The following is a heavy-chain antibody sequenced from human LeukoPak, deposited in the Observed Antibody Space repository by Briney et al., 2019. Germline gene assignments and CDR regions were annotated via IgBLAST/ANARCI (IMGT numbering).Heavy chain of an antibody. J-gene: IGHJ4*02. CDR3: ATGGWFGESRGVY. Sequence: SETLSLTCGVYGGSFSGYYWSWIRQPPGKGLEWIGEINDSGRSNYKSSLKSRVTISEDTSKNQFSLKLNSLTAADTAVYYCATGGWFGESRGVYWGQGTLVTVSS. D-gene: IGHD3-10*01. CDR2: INDSGRS. V-gene: IGHV4-34*01. CDR1: GGSFSGYY.